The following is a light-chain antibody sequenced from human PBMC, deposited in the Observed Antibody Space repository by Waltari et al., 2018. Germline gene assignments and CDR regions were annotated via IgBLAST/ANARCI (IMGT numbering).Light chain of an antibody. V-gene: IGLV2-14*03. CDR1: SSDVGGYDY. J-gene: IGLJ1*01. Sequence: QSALTQPASVSGSPGQSITISCTGTSSDVGGYDYVSWYQQHPGKAPKLILYDVSNRPLEVSHRFSGSKSGNTASLTIPGLQADDEAEYYCGSYTSSTTLAFGTGTKVTVL. CDR2: DVS. CDR3: GSYTSSTTLA.